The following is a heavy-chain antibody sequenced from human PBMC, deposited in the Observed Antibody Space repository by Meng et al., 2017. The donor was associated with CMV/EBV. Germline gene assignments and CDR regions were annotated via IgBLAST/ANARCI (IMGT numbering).Heavy chain of an antibody. Sequence: GGSLRLSCAASGFTFDDYAMHWVRQAPGKGLEWVSGISWNSGSIGYADSVKGRFTISRDNSKNTLYLQMNSLRAEDTAVYYCAREKGWGADTTSFDYWGQGTLVTVSS. D-gene: IGHD6-19*01. CDR1: GFTFDDYA. V-gene: IGHV3-9*01. J-gene: IGHJ4*02. CDR3: AREKGWGADTTSFDY. CDR2: ISWNSGSI.